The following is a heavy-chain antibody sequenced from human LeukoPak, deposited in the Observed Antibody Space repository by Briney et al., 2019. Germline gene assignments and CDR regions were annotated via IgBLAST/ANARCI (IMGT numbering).Heavy chain of an antibody. V-gene: IGHV1-46*01. D-gene: IGHD5-18*01. Sequence: GASVKVSCKASGGTFSSYAISWVRQAPGQGLEWMGIINPSGGSTSYAQKFQGRVTMTRDTSTSTVYMELSSLRSEDTAVYYCARDVDTAMVTADYWGQGTLVTVSS. CDR1: GGTFSSYA. CDR2: INPSGGST. J-gene: IGHJ4*02. CDR3: ARDVDTAMVTADY.